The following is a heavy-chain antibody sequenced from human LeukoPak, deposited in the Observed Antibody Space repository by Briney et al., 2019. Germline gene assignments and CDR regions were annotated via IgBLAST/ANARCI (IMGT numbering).Heavy chain of an antibody. CDR3: ARGVQGVSSSCMYFDY. CDR2: IIPIPVKA. Sequence: SLKVSCKASGVTFSSYTISSVRHAPGQRLEWRGRIIPIPVKANYTQKIQGRVTITADKSTSTAYMELSGLRSEATAVYYCARGVQGVSSSCMYFDYWGQGTLVTVSS. CDR1: GVTFSSYT. D-gene: IGHD6-6*01. V-gene: IGHV1-69*08. J-gene: IGHJ4*02.